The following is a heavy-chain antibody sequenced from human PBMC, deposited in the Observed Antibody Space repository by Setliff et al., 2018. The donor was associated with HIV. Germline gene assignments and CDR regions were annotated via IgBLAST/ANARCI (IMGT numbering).Heavy chain of an antibody. J-gene: IGHJ4*02. V-gene: IGHV3-23*01. CDR3: AKAGSTSWEFDF. CDR1: GFSFRSYA. D-gene: IGHD6-13*01. CDR2: ISGSGGNT. Sequence: GGSLRLSCAASGFSFRSYAMSWVRQAPGKGLEWVSTISGSGGNTYYADSVKGRFTISRDNSKNMLYVEMKNLRVEDTALYYCAKAGSTSWEFDFWGQGVLVTVSS.